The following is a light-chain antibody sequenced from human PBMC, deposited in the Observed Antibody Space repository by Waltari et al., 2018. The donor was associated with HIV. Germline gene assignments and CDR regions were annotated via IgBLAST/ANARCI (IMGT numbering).Light chain of an antibody. CDR2: HSN. Sequence: QSVLTQPPSASGTPGQRVPIPCSGGGSTIGNHPVHWYQHLSGTAPKLLIYHSNRRPSGVPDRFSGSKSGTSDSLAISGLQSEDEADYYCATWDDSLNGYVLGTGTKVTVL. V-gene: IGLV1-44*01. J-gene: IGLJ1*01. CDR3: ATWDDSLNGYV. CDR1: GSTIGNHP.